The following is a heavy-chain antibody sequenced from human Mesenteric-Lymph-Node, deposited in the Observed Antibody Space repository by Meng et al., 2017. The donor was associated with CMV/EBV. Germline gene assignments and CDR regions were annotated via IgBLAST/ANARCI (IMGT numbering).Heavy chain of an antibody. J-gene: IGHJ4*02. Sequence: GESLKISCAASGFTVSSNYMSWVRQAPGKGLEWVSVIYSGGSTYYADSVKGRFTISRDNSKNTLYLQVNSLRAEDTAVYYCARGRRQYYFDYWGQGTLVTVSS. V-gene: IGHV3-53*01. CDR3: ARGRRQYYFDY. CDR2: IYSGGST. D-gene: IGHD6-19*01. CDR1: GFTVSSNY.